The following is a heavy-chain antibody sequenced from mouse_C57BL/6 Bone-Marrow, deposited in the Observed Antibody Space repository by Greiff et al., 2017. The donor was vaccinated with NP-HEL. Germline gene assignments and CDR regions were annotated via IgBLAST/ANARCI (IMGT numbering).Heavy chain of an antibody. CDR1: GFTFSDYG. D-gene: IGHD2-3*01. Sequence: EVQWVESGGGLVQPGGSLKLSCAASGFTFSDYGMAWVRQAPRKGPEWVAFISNLAYSIYYADTVTGRFTISRENAKNTLYLEMSSLRSEDTAMYYCARQDDYGYFDVWGTGTTVTVSS. V-gene: IGHV5-15*01. CDR3: ARQDDYGYFDV. CDR2: ISNLAYSI. J-gene: IGHJ1*03.